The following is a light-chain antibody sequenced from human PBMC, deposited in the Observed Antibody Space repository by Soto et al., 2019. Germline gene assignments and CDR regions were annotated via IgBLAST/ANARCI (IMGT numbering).Light chain of an antibody. Sequence: DIQMTQSPSSVSASVGDRVTITCRASPGSSKYLGWYQQKPGRAPKLLIYAASKLESGVPSRFSGSGSGPEFTLTISSLQPEDFATYYCQWADSFLSITFGQGTRVEIK. V-gene: IGKV1-12*01. CDR2: AAS. CDR3: QWADSFLSIT. CDR1: PGSSKY. J-gene: IGKJ5*01.